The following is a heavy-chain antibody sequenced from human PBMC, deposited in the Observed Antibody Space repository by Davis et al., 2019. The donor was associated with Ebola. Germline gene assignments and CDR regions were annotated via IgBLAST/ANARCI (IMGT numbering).Heavy chain of an antibody. Sequence: SGPTLVKPTETLTLTCTVSGFSLSNARMGVSWIRQPPGKALEWLAHIFSNDEKSYSTSLKSRLTISKDTSKSQVVLTMTNMDPVDTATYYCARGVVTRYYYYYYMDVWGKGTTVTVSS. CDR3: ARGVVTRYYYYYYMDV. CDR1: GFSLSNARMG. J-gene: IGHJ6*03. D-gene: IGHD3-3*01. V-gene: IGHV2-26*01. CDR2: IFSNDEK.